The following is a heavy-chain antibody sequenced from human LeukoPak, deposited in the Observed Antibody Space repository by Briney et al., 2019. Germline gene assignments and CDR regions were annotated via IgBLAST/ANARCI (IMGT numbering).Heavy chain of an antibody. V-gene: IGHV1-18*01. CDR1: GYTFTNYV. Sequence: ASVKVSFKASGYTFTNYVISWVRQAPGQGLEWMGWTHSYSGNTNYAQKLQGRVTMTTDTSTSTAYMELRRLKSDDTAVYYCARGWELDSWGQGTLVTVSS. J-gene: IGHJ4*02. D-gene: IGHD1-26*01. CDR3: ARGWELDS. CDR2: THSYSGNT.